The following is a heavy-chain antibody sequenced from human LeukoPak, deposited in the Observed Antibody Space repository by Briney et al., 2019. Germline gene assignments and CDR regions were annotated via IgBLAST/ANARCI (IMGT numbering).Heavy chain of an antibody. CDR1: GGSISSSSYY. V-gene: IGHV4-39*01. CDR3: AITGSYYDY. J-gene: IGHJ4*02. CDR2: IYYSGST. D-gene: IGHD7-27*01. Sequence: SETLSLTCTVSGGSISSSSYYWGWIRQPPGKGLEWIGSIYYSGSTYYNPSLKSRVTISVDTSKNQFSLKLSSVTAADTAVYYCAITGSYYDYWGQGTLVTVSS.